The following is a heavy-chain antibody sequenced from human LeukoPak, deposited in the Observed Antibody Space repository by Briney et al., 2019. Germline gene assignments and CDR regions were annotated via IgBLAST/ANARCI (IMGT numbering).Heavy chain of an antibody. V-gene: IGHV1-69*13. D-gene: IGHD2-2*01. CDR2: IIPIFGTA. CDR1: GGTFSSYA. Sequence: ASVKASCKASGGTFSSYAISWVRQAPGQGLEWMGGIIPIFGTANYAQKFQGRVTITADESTSTAYMELSSLRSEDTAVYYCARGALGYCSSTSCYWYYYYGMDVWGQGTTVTVSS. CDR3: ARGALGYCSSTSCYWYYYYGMDV. J-gene: IGHJ6*02.